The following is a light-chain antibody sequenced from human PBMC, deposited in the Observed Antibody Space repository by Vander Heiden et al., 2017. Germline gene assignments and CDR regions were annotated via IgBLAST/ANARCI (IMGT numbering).Light chain of an antibody. Sequence: EIVLTQSPGTLSLSPGERATLSCRASQSVSSSYLAWYQQKPGQAHRLLIYGACSRATGIPDRFSGSGSGTDFTLTISRLEPEDFAVYYCQQYGSSPRTFVQGTKVEIK. CDR3: QQYGSSPRT. J-gene: IGKJ1*01. CDR2: GAC. V-gene: IGKV3-20*01. CDR1: QSVSSSY.